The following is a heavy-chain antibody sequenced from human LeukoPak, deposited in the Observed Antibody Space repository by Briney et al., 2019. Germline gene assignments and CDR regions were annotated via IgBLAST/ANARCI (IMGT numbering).Heavy chain of an antibody. CDR3: ARRGPIAVAGHFDY. Sequence: SETLSLTCTVSGGSISSYYWSWIRQPPGKGLEWIGYIYYSGSTNYNPSLKSQVTISVDTSKSQFSLNLDSVTAADTAVYYCARRGPIAVAGHFDYWGQGTLVTVSS. D-gene: IGHD6-19*01. CDR1: GGSISSYY. CDR2: IYYSGST. V-gene: IGHV4-59*01. J-gene: IGHJ4*02.